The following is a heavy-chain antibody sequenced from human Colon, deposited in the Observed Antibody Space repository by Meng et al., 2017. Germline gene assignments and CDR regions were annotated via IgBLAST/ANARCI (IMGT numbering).Heavy chain of an antibody. J-gene: IGHJ5*02. Sequence: VAGVVSGVGLVRPGGSRGVSLAESGVTFSSYWMHWGCEDLGGGRVWVSRIVPDGSGATYADSVKGRFTISRDNAKNTVYLEMNSLRVEDTAVYHCAKSDWLDPWGQGTLVTVSS. CDR1: GVTFSSYW. CDR3: AKSDWLDP. V-gene: IGHV3-74*01. CDR2: IVPDGSGA.